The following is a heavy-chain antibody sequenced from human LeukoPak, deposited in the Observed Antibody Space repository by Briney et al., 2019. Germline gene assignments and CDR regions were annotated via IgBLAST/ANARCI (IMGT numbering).Heavy chain of an antibody. CDR2: IYYSGST. V-gene: IGHV4-30-4*01. CDR3: ARGGGLPHYYYYGMDV. CDR1: GGSISSGDYY. Sequence: PSETLSLTCTVSGGSISSGDYYWRWIRQPPGKGLEWLGYIYYSGSTYYNPSLKIRVTISVYTSKNQFSLKLSSVTAADTAVYYCARGGGLPHYYYYGMDVWGQGTTVTVSS. D-gene: IGHD3-16*01. J-gene: IGHJ6*02.